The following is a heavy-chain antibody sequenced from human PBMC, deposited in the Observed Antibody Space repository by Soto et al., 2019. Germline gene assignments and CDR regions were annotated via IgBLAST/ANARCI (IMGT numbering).Heavy chain of an antibody. CDR1: GGTFSSYT. Sequence: QVQLVQSGAEVKKPGSSVKVSCKASGGTFSSYTISWVRQAPGQGLEWMGRIIPILGIANYAQKFQGRVTITADKSTSTAYMELSSLRAEDTAVYYCARGGGIAEAGFGYYYMDVWGKGTTVTVSS. CDR3: ARGGGIAEAGFGYYYMDV. V-gene: IGHV1-69*02. D-gene: IGHD6-13*01. J-gene: IGHJ6*03. CDR2: IIPILGIA.